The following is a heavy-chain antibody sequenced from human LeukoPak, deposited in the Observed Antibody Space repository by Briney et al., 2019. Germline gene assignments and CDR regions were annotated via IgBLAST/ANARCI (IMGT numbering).Heavy chain of an antibody. CDR3: ARDLRGDWNDAGVDY. V-gene: IGHV3-11*01. CDR2: ISSSGSTI. CDR1: GFTFNDYY. D-gene: IGHD1-1*01. J-gene: IGHJ4*02. Sequence: GGSLRLSCVASGFTFNDYYMGWIRQAPGKGLEWVSYISSSGSTIYYADSVKGRFTISRDNAKNSLYLQMNSLRAEDTAVYYCARDLRGDWNDAGVDYWGQGTLVTVSS.